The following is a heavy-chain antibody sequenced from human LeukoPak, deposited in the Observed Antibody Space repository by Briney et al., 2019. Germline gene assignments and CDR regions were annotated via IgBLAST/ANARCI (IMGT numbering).Heavy chain of an antibody. Sequence: GGSQRLSCAASGFTFSIYGMDWVRQAPGQGLEWVAVISYDGSNKYYADSVKGRFTISRDNSKNTLYLQMNSLRAEDTAVYYCAKVIWVYGRGYSGYDYDEGAFDIWGQGRMVTVSS. V-gene: IGHV3-30*18. CDR1: GFTFSIYG. J-gene: IGHJ3*02. CDR3: AKVIWVYGRGYSGYDYDEGAFDI. D-gene: IGHD5-12*01. CDR2: ISYDGSNK.